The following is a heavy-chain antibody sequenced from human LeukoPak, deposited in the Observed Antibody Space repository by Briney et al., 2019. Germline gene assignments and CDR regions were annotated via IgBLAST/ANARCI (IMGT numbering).Heavy chain of an antibody. J-gene: IGHJ6*03. CDR3: AKSMATTKGPYYYYYMDV. Sequence: GGSLRLSCAASGFTFSSYTINWVRQAPGKGLEWVSSISSSTTYIYYADSVKGRFTVSRDNARSSLFLQMNSLRAEDTAVYYCAKSMATTKGPYYYYYMDVWGKGTTVTVSS. D-gene: IGHD5-24*01. V-gene: IGHV3-21*04. CDR1: GFTFSSYT. CDR2: ISSSTTYI.